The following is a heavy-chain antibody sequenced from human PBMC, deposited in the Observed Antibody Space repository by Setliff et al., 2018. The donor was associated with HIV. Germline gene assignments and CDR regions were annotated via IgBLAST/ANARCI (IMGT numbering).Heavy chain of an antibody. V-gene: IGHV4-39*01. CDR3: ARRTLITGYDY. CDR2: LYYSGTT. J-gene: IGHJ4*02. Sequence: SETLSLTCTVSGGSISSSSYYWGWVRQPPGKGLEWIGSLYYSGTTYYNPSLKSRLTISVDTSKNQFTLKLSSVTAADTAVYYCARRTLITGYDYWGQGALVTVSS. CDR1: GGSISSSSYY. D-gene: IGHD3-16*01.